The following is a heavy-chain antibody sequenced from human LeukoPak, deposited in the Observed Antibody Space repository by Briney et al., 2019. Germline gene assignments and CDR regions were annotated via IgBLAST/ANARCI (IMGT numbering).Heavy chain of an antibody. Sequence: GGSLRLSCAASGFTFSNYSMNWVRQAPGKGLEWVSYISSSSSTVYYADSVKGRFTIFKDNAKNSLYLQMNSLRAEDTAVYYCASPAYGDYALFDYWGQGTLVAVSS. CDR2: ISSSSSTV. J-gene: IGHJ4*02. CDR3: ASPAYGDYALFDY. D-gene: IGHD4-17*01. CDR1: GFTFSNYS. V-gene: IGHV3-48*04.